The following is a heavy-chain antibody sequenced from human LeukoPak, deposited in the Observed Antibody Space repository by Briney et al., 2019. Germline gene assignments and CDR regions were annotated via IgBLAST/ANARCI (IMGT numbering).Heavy chain of an antibody. V-gene: IGHV4-30-2*06. CDR2: IWPSGST. D-gene: IGHD2-21*01. J-gene: IGHJ4*02. Sequence: SETLSLTCSVSGGSISSGPYFWSWIRQSPGQGLEWIGYIWPSGSTNYNPSLSGRVAISLDKSRNHFTLMVTAVTAADTAFYYCARKGPEHQPTYFDHWGRGILVTVSS. CDR1: GGSISSGPYF. CDR3: ARKGPEHQPTYFDH.